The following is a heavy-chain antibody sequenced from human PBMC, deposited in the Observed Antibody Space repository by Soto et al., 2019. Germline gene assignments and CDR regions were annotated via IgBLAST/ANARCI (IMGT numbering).Heavy chain of an antibody. D-gene: IGHD2-21*01. CDR2: ISDDGSSK. CDR3: AVVRSPDY. Sequence: QVQLVESGGGVVQPGRSLRLSCVASGFTFRSYDMHWVRQAPGKGLEWVAFISDDGSSKYYADSVKGRFTISRDNSKNTLYLQMNSLRAEDTAVYYCAVVRSPDYWGKGTLVTVSS. CDR1: GFTFRSYD. V-gene: IGHV3-30*03. J-gene: IGHJ4*02.